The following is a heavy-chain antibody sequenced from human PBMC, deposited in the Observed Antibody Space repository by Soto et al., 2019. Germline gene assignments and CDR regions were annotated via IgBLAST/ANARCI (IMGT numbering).Heavy chain of an antibody. D-gene: IGHD1-1*01. Sequence: GESLKDSSKVTAYHFPHYWVAWVRQMPDKSLEWMGIVFPGDSDTRYNPSFQGQVTFSADQSTGTAFLHWTSLKAPDTATYYCARRNIDVLGHSCSGTTDLDGWGQGP. J-gene: IGHJ4*02. CDR1: AYHFPHYW. V-gene: IGHV5-51*01. CDR3: ARRNIDVLGHSCSGTTDLDG. CDR2: VFPGDSDT.